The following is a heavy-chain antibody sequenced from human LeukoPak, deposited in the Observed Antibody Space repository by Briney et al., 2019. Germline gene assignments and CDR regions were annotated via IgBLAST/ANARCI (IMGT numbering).Heavy chain of an antibody. CDR3: ARGSQQLISPFFDY. Sequence: GGSLRLSCAASGFTVSSNYVSWVRQAPGKGLEWVSVIYSGGSTYYADSVKGRFTISRDNSKNTLYLQMNSLRAEDTAVYYCARGSQQLISPFFDYWGQGTLVTVSS. V-gene: IGHV3-66*01. D-gene: IGHD6-13*01. CDR2: IYSGGST. J-gene: IGHJ4*02. CDR1: GFTVSSNY.